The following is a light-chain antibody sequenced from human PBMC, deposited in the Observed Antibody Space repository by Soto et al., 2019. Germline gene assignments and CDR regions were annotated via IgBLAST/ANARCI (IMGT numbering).Light chain of an antibody. CDR2: GAS. CDR3: QQYKNWPPWA. CDR1: QSVSTN. Sequence: EIVMTQSPATLSVSPGERATLSCRASQSVSTNLAWYQHKPGQTPRLVIYGASTRATGIPARFSGSGSGTEFTLTISNLQSEDFAVYYCQQYKNWPPWALGQGTKVDIK. V-gene: IGKV3-15*01. J-gene: IGKJ1*01.